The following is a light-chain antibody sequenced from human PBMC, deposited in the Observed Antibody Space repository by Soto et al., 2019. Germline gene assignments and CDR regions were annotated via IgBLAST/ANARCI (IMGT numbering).Light chain of an antibody. CDR2: GTS. V-gene: IGKV3-20*01. J-gene: IGKJ1*01. Sequence: EIVVTQSPGILSLSPGARATLSCRASQTVAYTSLAWYQQRPGQAPRLLIYGTSTRATGTPDRFIGSGSGTAFTLTISRLEPEDFAVYYCQQYVTTPRTFGQRTKVE. CDR3: QQYVTTPRT. CDR1: QTVAYTS.